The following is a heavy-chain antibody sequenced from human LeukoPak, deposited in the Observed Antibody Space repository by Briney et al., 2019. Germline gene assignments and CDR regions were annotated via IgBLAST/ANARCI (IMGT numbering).Heavy chain of an antibody. J-gene: IGHJ4*02. D-gene: IGHD3-10*01. V-gene: IGHV3-7*01. CDR2: IKQDGSEK. Sequence: GGSLRLSCAASGFTFSNSWMSWVRQTPGKGLEWVANIKQDGSEKYYVGSVKGRFTISRDNAKNSLYLQMNSLRAEDTAVYFCARVVPPLYYFDYWGQGTLVTVSS. CDR1: GFTFSNSW. CDR3: ARVVPPLYYFDY.